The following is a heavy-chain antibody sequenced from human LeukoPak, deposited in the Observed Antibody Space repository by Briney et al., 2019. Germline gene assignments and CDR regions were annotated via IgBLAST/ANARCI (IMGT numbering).Heavy chain of an antibody. CDR2: INWNGGST. CDR3: AKERYGSAPDY. J-gene: IGHJ4*02. Sequence: GGSLRLSCAASGFTFDDYGMSWVRQAPGKGLEWVSGINWNGGSTGYADSVKGRFTISRDNSKNTLYLQMNSLRAEDTAVYYCAKERYGSAPDYWGQGTLVTVSS. D-gene: IGHD3-10*01. V-gene: IGHV3-20*04. CDR1: GFTFDDYG.